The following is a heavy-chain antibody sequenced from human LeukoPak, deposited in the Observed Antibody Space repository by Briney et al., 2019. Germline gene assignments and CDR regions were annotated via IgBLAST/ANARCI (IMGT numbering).Heavy chain of an antibody. CDR3: ARGLHSYGYTRSGPPPSFDY. D-gene: IGHD5-18*01. V-gene: IGHV4-34*01. CDR1: GGSFSGYY. CDR2: INHSGST. Sequence: SETLSLTCAVYGGSFSGYYWSWIRQPPGKGLEWIGEINHSGSTNYNPSLKSRVTISVDTSQNQFSLKLSSVTAADTAVYYCARGLHSYGYTRSGPPPSFDYWGQGTLVTVSS. J-gene: IGHJ4*02.